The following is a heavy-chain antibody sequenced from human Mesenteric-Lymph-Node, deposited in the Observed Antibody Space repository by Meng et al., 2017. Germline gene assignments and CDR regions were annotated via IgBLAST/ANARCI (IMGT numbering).Heavy chain of an antibody. D-gene: IGHD4-11*01. V-gene: IGHV3-21*06. CDR2: ITYDGGDM. CDR3: ARDIYRSARTHFDY. Sequence: GESLKISCAGSGFIFGAHNMNWVRQAPGKGLEWVSSITYDGGDMYYADSVKGRFTISRDNAKSSVYLHIKSLRADDTAVYYCARDIYRSARTHFDYWGRGTPVTVSS. J-gene: IGHJ4*02. CDR1: GFIFGAHN.